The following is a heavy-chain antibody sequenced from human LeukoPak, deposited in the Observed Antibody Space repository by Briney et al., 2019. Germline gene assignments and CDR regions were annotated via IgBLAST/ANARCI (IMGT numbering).Heavy chain of an antibody. CDR3: AKSVVAGVYGSFDY. CDR2: ITGSGGTT. J-gene: IGHJ4*02. CDR1: GFSYSSYG. V-gene: IGHV3-23*01. D-gene: IGHD2-15*01. Sequence: PGGSLRLSCAASGFSYSSYGMHWVRQAPGKGLELVSAITGSGGTTYYADSVKGRFTISRDNSKNTLYLQMNSLRAEDTAVYYCAKSVVAGVYGSFDYWGQGTLVTVSS.